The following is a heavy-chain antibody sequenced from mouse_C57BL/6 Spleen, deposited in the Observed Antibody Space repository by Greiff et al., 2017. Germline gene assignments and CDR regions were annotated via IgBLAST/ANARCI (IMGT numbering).Heavy chain of an antibody. CDR1: GYTFTDYY. D-gene: IGHD1-1*01. CDR2: INPNNGGT. Sequence: VQLQQSGPELVKPGASVKISCKASGYTFTDYYMNWVKQSHGKSLEWIGDINPNNGGTSYNQKFKGKATLTVDKSSSTAYMELRSLTSEDSAVYYCAAGDYYGSSYVYFDVWGTGTTVTVSA. V-gene: IGHV1-26*01. CDR3: AAGDYYGSSYVYFDV. J-gene: IGHJ1*03.